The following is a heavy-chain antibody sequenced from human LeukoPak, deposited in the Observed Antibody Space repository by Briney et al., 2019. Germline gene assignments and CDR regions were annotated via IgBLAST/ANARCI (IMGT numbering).Heavy chain of an antibody. CDR2: IYYSGST. CDR3: ARDSSSWYYGMDV. J-gene: IGHJ6*02. D-gene: IGHD6-13*01. CDR1: GGSISSYY. Sequence: SETLSLTCTVSGGSISSYYWSWIRQPPGKGLEWIGYIYYSGSTNYNPSLKSRVTISVDTSKNQFSLNLSSVTAADTAVYYCARDSSSWYYGMDVWGQGTTVTVSS. V-gene: IGHV4-59*01.